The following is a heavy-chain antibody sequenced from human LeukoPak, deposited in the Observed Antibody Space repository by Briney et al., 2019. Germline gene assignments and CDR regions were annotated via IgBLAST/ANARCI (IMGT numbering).Heavy chain of an antibody. J-gene: IGHJ4*02. CDR1: GFTFSSYE. CDR3: ARETYGSVSYSYFAY. CDR2: ISSSGSTI. V-gene: IGHV3-48*03. Sequence: GGSLRLSCAASGFTFSSYEMNWVRQAGGKGLEWVSYISSSGSTIYYADSVKGRFTISRHNSKNSLHLQMNSLRAEDTAVYCCARETYGSVSYSYFAYWGQGTLVTVSS. D-gene: IGHD3-10*01.